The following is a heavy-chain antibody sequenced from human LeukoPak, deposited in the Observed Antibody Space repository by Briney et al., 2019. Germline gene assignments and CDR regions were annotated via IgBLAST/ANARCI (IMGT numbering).Heavy chain of an antibody. D-gene: IGHD6-13*01. CDR1: GFTFSSHA. J-gene: IGHJ5*02. V-gene: IGHV3-23*01. Sequence: PGGSLRLSCAASGFTFSSHAMSWVRQAPGKGLEWVSAISGSGGSTYYADSVKGRFTISRDNSKNTLYLQMNSLRAEDTAVYYCAKEGYSSSWYVRWFDPWGQGTLVTVSS. CDR3: AKEGYSSSWYVRWFDP. CDR2: ISGSGGST.